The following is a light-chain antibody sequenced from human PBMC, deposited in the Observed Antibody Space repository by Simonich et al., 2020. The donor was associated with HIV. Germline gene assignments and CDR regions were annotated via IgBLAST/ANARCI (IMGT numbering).Light chain of an antibody. CDR1: QSVLYSSNNKNY. CDR3: QQYYSTPPYT. CDR2: GAS. V-gene: IGKV4-1*01. J-gene: IGKJ2*01. Sequence: DIVMTQSPDSLAVSLGERATINCKSSQSVLYSSNNKNYLVWYQQKPGQTPKLLIYGASTRESGVPDRFSGSGSGTDFTLTISSLQAEDVAVYYCQQYYSTPPYTFGQGTKLEIK.